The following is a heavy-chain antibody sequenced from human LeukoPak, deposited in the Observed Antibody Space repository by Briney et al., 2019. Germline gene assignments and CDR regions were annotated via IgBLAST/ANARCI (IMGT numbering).Heavy chain of an antibody. Sequence: GGYLRLSCAASGFTFSSYSMNWVRQAPGKGLEWVSSISSSSSYIYYADSVKGRFTISRDNAKNSLYLQMNSLRAEDTAVYYCAREDWGRAFDIWGQGTMVTVSS. CDR3: AREDWGRAFDI. CDR2: ISSSSSYI. D-gene: IGHD7-27*01. V-gene: IGHV3-21*01. J-gene: IGHJ3*02. CDR1: GFTFSSYS.